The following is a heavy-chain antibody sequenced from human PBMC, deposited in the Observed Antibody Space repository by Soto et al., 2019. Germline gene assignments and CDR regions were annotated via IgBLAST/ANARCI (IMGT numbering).Heavy chain of an antibody. D-gene: IGHD6-6*01. CDR1: GFTFSNYA. CDR3: ARERSPSSSPYFDY. J-gene: IGHJ4*02. CDR2: ISYDGSNK. Sequence: QVQLVESGGGVVQPGRSLRLSCAASGFTFSNYAMHWVRQAPGKGLEWVAVISYDGSNKYYADSVKGRFTISRDNSKNKVYLQMNSLRAEDTAVYYCARERSPSSSPYFDYWGQGTLVTVSS. V-gene: IGHV3-30-3*01.